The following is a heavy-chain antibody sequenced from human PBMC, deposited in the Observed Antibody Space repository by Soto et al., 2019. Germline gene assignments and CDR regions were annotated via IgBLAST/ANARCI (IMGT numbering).Heavy chain of an antibody. CDR1: GGSISSSSYY. V-gene: IGHV3-23*01. D-gene: IGHD3-10*01. J-gene: IGHJ4*02. Sequence: ETLSLTCTVSGGSISSSSYYWGWIRQPPGKGLEWVSTITDTGGDTKYADSVRGRFTISRDNSKNTLYLQMSSLRAEDSAVYYCARGSKDSYPGSRIFDFWGRGTLVTVSS. CDR2: ITDTGGDT. CDR3: ARGSKDSYPGSRIFDF.